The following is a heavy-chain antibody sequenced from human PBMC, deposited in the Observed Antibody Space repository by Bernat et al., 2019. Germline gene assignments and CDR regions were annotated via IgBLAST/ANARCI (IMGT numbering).Heavy chain of an antibody. CDR1: GFSFSSYG. CDR2: ISSDGSFK. Sequence: QLVESGGTVVQPGRSLRLSCAASGFSFSSYGMQWVRQAPAKGLEWVGVISSDGSFKSYADSVEGRLTISRDNSKNMLYLQVNSLRPEDTAVYYCAMSSLVAGTFYGMDVWGQGTTVTVSS. D-gene: IGHD2-15*01. CDR3: AMSSLVAGTFYGMDV. V-gene: IGHV3-30*03. J-gene: IGHJ6*02.